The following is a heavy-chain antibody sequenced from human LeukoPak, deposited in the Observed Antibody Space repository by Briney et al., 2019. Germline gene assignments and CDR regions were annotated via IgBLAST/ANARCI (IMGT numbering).Heavy chain of an antibody. Sequence: TSQTLSLTCAISGDSVSSINGAWNWIRQSPSRGLEWLGRTYYRSKWYDEYAVSMRGRITINPDTSMNQFSLHLLSVTPDDTAVYYCARDLGNTGWYTFDYWGQGTLVTVSS. CDR2: TYYRSKWYD. V-gene: IGHV6-1*01. J-gene: IGHJ4*02. D-gene: IGHD6-19*01. CDR1: GDSVSSINGA. CDR3: ARDLGNTGWYTFDY.